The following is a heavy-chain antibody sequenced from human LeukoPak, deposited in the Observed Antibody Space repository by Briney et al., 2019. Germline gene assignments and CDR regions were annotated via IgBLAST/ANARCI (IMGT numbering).Heavy chain of an antibody. D-gene: IGHD6-13*01. CDR2: INPSDGST. CDR1: EYTFTNYY. J-gene: IGHJ4*02. CDR3: ARELGSSSWYRIKSFDY. V-gene: IGHV1-46*01. Sequence: ASVKVSFTASEYTFTNYYIHWVRQAPGQGLEWMGIINPSDGSTSYAQNFQGRVTMTRDTSTSTVYMELSSLRSEDTAMYYCARELGSSSWYRIKSFDYWGQGTLVTVSS.